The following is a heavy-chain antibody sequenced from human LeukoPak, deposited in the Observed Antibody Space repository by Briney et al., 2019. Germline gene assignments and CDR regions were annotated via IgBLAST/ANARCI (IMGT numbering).Heavy chain of an antibody. V-gene: IGHV4-34*01. CDR2: INHSGST. CDR3: ATLYDSSGYYPF. CDR1: GGSFSGYY. Sequence: TSETLSLTCAVYGGSFSGYYWSWIRQPPGKGLEWIGEINHSGSTNYNPSLKSRVTISVDTSKNQFPLKLSSVTAADTAVYYCATLYDSSGYYPFWGQGTLVTVSS. J-gene: IGHJ4*02. D-gene: IGHD3-22*01.